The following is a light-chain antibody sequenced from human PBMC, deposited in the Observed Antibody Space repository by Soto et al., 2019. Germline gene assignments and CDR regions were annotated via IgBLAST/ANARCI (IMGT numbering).Light chain of an antibody. Sequence: EIALTQSPGTLSLSPGERATLSCRASQGVGNKYLAWYQQRPGQAPSLLIYAASRRATGVPDRFSGSGSGTDFTLTISRLEPEDFAVYYCQQYTNAHGITFGQGTRLEIK. CDR1: QGVGNKY. CDR3: QQYTNAHGIT. J-gene: IGKJ5*01. V-gene: IGKV3-20*01. CDR2: AAS.